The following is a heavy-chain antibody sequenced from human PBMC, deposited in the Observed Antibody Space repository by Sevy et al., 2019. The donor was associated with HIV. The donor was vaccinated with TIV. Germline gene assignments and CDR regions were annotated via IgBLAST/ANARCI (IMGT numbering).Heavy chain of an antibody. CDR3: ARFGMGWFDP. D-gene: IGHD3-10*01. CDR2: IKQDGSEK. Sequence: GGSLRLSCAASVFTFSSYWMSWVRQAPGKGLEWVANIKQDGSEKYYVDSVKGRFTISRDNAKNSLYLQMNSLRAEDTAVYYCARFGMGWFDPWGQGTLVTVSS. V-gene: IGHV3-7*03. CDR1: VFTFSSYW. J-gene: IGHJ5*02.